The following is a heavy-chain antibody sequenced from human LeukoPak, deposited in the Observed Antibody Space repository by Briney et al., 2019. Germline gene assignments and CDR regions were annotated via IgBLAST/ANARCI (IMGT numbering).Heavy chain of an antibody. CDR2: ISSSSSYI. D-gene: IGHD3-22*01. Sequence: PGGSLRLSCAASAFTFSSYGMHWVRQVPGKGLEWVSSISSSSSYIYYADSVKGRFTISRDNAKDSLYLQMNSLRAEDTAVYYCQITMIVVVGFKAFDIWGQGTMVTVSS. J-gene: IGHJ3*02. CDR1: AFTFSSYG. V-gene: IGHV3-21*01. CDR3: QITMIVVVGFKAFDI.